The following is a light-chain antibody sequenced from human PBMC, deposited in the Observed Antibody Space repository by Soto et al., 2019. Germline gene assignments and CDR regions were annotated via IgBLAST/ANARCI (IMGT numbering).Light chain of an antibody. CDR3: SSYTSSSPYV. V-gene: IGLV2-14*01. J-gene: IGLJ1*01. CDR1: SSDVGGYNY. Sequence: QSALTQPASLSGSPGQSIPISCTATSSDVGGYNYVSWYQQHPGKAPKLMIYEVSNRPSGVSNRFSGSKSGNTASLTISGLQAEDEADYYCSSYTSSSPYVFGTGTKVTVL. CDR2: EVS.